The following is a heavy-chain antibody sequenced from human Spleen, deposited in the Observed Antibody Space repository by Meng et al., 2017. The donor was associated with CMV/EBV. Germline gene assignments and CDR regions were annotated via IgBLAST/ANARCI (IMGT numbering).Heavy chain of an antibody. J-gene: IGHJ4*02. D-gene: IGHD3-22*01. CDR1: GFTFDDFA. Sequence: SLKISCASSGFTFDDFAMHWVRQAPWKGLEWVSGISWNSGNIGYADSVRGRFTISRDNAKNSLSLQMYNLRPEDTAVYYCAKDMRDFYDISGQFDSWGRGTLVTVSS. CDR2: ISWNSGNI. V-gene: IGHV3-9*01. CDR3: AKDMRDFYDISGQFDS.